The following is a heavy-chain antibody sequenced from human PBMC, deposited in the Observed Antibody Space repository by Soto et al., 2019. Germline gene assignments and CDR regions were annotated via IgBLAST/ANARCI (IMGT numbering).Heavy chain of an antibody. J-gene: IGHJ4*02. D-gene: IGHD3-10*01. V-gene: IGHV3-66*02. CDR2: IYSGGST. CDR1: GFTVSSNY. CDR3: ARGFVASYYDY. Sequence: GGSLRLSCAASGFTVSSNYMSWVRQAPGKGLEWVSVIYSGGSTYYADSVKGRFTISRDNCKNTLYLQMNSLRAEDTAVYYCARGFVASYYDYWGQGTLVTVSS.